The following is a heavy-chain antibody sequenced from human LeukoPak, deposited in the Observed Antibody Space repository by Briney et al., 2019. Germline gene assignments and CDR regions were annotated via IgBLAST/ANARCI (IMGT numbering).Heavy chain of an antibody. CDR1: GYTFTSYG. V-gene: IGHV1-18*01. CDR3: ARASGANWNYANLDY. J-gene: IGHJ4*02. Sequence: ASVKVSCKASGYTFTSYGISWVRQAPGQGLEWMGWISAYNGNTNYAQKLQGRVTMTTDTSTSTAYMELRSLRSDDTAVYYCARASGANWNYANLDYWGQGTLVTVSS. CDR2: ISAYNGNT. D-gene: IGHD1-7*01.